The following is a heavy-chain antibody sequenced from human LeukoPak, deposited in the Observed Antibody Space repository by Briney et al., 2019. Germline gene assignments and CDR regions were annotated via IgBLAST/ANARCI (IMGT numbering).Heavy chain of an antibody. D-gene: IGHD3-9*01. V-gene: IGHV4-34*01. CDR3: ARSVDILTGYYGGYFDY. Sequence: SETLSLTCAVYGESFSGYYWSWIRQSPGKGLEWIGDISHSGNTDYNPSLKSRVTISLDTSKNQFSLRLSSVTAADTAVYYCARSVDILTGYYGGYFDYWGQGTLVTVSS. CDR2: ISHSGNT. J-gene: IGHJ4*02. CDR1: GESFSGYY.